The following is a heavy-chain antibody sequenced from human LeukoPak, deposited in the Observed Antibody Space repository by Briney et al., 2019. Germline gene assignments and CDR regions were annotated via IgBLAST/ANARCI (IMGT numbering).Heavy chain of an antibody. CDR2: IYYSGST. V-gene: IGHV4-59*08. J-gene: IGHJ6*03. CDR3: ARVSREVPAADLYYYYYMDV. D-gene: IGHD2-2*01. CDR1: GGSISSYY. Sequence: SETLSLTCTVSGGSISSYYWSWIRQPPGKGLEWIGYIYYSGSTNYNPSLKSRVTISVDTSKNQFSLKLSSVTAADTAVYYCARVSREVPAADLYYYYYMDVWGKGTTVTISS.